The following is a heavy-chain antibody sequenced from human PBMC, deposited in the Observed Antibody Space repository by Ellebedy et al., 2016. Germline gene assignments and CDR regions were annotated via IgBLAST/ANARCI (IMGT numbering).Heavy chain of an antibody. Sequence: ASVKVSXKASGGTFSSYGISWVRQAPGQGLEWMGWISAYNGNTNYAQKLQGRVTMTTDTSTSTAYMELRSLRSDDTAVYYCAREVYSYGYGLDYWGQGTLVTVSS. V-gene: IGHV1-18*01. CDR2: ISAYNGNT. D-gene: IGHD5-18*01. CDR1: GGTFSSYG. J-gene: IGHJ4*02. CDR3: AREVYSYGYGLDY.